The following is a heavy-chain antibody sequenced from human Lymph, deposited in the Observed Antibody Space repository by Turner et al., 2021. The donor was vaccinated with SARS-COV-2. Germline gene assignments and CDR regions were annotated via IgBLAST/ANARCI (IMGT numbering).Heavy chain of an antibody. CDR2: ISSSSSYI. D-gene: IGHD4-17*01. CDR1: GFTFSTYS. V-gene: IGHV3-21*01. CDR3: ARDIPTTADYFDY. Sequence: EVQLVESGGGLVKPGGSLRLSCEASGFTFSTYSMNWVRQAPGKGLEWISSISSSSSYISYADSVKGRFTISRDDAKNSLYLQMNSLRAEDTAVYYCARDIPTTADYFDYWGQGTLVTVSS. J-gene: IGHJ4*02.